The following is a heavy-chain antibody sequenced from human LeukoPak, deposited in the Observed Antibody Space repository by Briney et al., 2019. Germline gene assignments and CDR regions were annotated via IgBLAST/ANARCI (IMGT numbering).Heavy chain of an antibody. Sequence: ASVKVSCKASGYTFIGYYMHWVRQAPGRGVEWMGRINPNSGGTNYAQKFQGRITITRDTSLSTAYMELSRLRSDDTAVYYCARERIAAAGTFDPWGQGTLVTVST. CDR2: INPNSGGT. V-gene: IGHV1-2*06. CDR1: GYTFIGYY. D-gene: IGHD6-13*01. CDR3: ARERIAAAGTFDP. J-gene: IGHJ5*02.